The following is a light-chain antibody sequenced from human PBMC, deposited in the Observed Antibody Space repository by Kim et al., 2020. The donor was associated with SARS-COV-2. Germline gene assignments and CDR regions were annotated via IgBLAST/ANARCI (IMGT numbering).Light chain of an antibody. CDR3: QQSNNFPIT. J-gene: IGKJ5*01. CDR2: AAS. Sequence: DVQLTQSPSSVSASVGDRVTITCRASQGIASWLAWYQLKPGKAPHLLIYAASALQSGVPSRFSGSGSGRDFTLTITSLQPEDFGIYHCQQSNNFPITFGQGTRLEIK. CDR1: QGIASW. V-gene: IGKV1-12*01.